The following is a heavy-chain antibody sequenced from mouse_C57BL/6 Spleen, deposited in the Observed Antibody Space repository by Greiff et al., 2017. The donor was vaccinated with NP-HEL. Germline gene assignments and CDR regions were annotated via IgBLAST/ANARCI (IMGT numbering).Heavy chain of an antibody. D-gene: IGHD1-1*01. V-gene: IGHV1-82*01. CDR1: GYAFSSSW. J-gene: IGHJ1*03. CDR2: IYPGDGDT. CDR3: ERDYYGSSPYWYFDV. Sequence: QVQLQQSGPELVKPGASVKISCKASGYAFSSSWMNWVKQRPGKGLEWIGRIYPGDGDTNYNGKFKGKATLTADKSSSTAYMQLSSLTSEDSAVYYGERDYYGSSPYWYFDVWGTGTTVTVSS.